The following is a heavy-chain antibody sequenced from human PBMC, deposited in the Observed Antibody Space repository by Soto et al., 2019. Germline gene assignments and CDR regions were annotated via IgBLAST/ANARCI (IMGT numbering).Heavy chain of an antibody. CDR1: GASVSSGSYF. CDR3: ARQRVAPAQYFFDY. Sequence: SETLSLTCGVSGASVSSGSYFWTWIRQPPGKGLEWIGYITDIGSTNYNPSLKSRVIISADTTKNHFSLNLKSVTAADTAVYYCARQRVAPAQYFFDYWGQGIPVTSPQ. CDR2: ITDIGST. D-gene: IGHD2-2*01. J-gene: IGHJ4*02. V-gene: IGHV4-61*01.